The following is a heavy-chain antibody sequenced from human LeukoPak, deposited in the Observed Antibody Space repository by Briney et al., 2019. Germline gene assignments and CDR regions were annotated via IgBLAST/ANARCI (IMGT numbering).Heavy chain of an antibody. CDR1: GGTFSSYT. J-gene: IGHJ5*02. Sequence: ASVKVSCKVSGGTFSSYTISWVRQAPGQGLEWMGRIIPILGIANYAQKFQGRVTITADKSTSTAYMELSSLRSEDTAVYYCARGPFTMVRENWFDPWGQGTLVTVSS. D-gene: IGHD3-10*01. CDR3: ARGPFTMVRENWFDP. V-gene: IGHV1-69*02. CDR2: IIPILGIA.